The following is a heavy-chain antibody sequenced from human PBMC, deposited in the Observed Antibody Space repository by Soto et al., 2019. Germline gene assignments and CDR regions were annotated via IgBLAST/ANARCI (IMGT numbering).Heavy chain of an antibody. J-gene: IGHJ6*02. Sequence: ASVKVSCKASGYTFTGYYMHWVRQAPGQGLEWMGWINPNSGGTNYAQKFQGWVTMTRDTSISTAYMELSRLRSDDTAVYYCARDCSKNRTYYYYGMDVWGQGTTVTVSS. CDR1: GYTFTGYY. D-gene: IGHD3-10*02. CDR3: ARDCSKNRTYYYYGMDV. V-gene: IGHV1-2*04. CDR2: INPNSGGT.